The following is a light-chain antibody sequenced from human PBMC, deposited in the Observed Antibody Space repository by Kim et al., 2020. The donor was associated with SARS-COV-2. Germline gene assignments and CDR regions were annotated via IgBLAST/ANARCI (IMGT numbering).Light chain of an antibody. CDR3: AAWDDSLNGPV. CDR1: SSNIGSNT. Sequence: GQMVTISCSGSSSNIGSNTVNWYQQLPGTAPKLLIYSNNQRPSGVPDRFSGSKSGTSASLAISGLQSEDEADYSCAAWDDSLNGPVFGGGTQLTVL. V-gene: IGLV1-44*01. J-gene: IGLJ3*02. CDR2: SNN.